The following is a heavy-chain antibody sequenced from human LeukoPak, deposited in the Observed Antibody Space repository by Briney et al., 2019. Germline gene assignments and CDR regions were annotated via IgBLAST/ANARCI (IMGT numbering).Heavy chain of an antibody. J-gene: IGHJ4*02. CDR1: GGSMSRYY. CDR3: ARSSTGSYFDY. V-gene: IGHV4-59*01. D-gene: IGHD3-3*02. Sequence: SGTLSLTCGVSGGSMSRYYWSWIRQPPGKGLEWIGYMYYSGSTKYNPSLKSRVTISVDTSKNQFSLKLSSVTAADTAVYYCARSSTGSYFDYWGQGTLVTVSS. CDR2: MYYSGST.